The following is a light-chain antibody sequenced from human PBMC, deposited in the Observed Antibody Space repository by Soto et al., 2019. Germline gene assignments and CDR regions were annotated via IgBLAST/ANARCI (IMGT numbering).Light chain of an antibody. V-gene: IGKV1-39*01. CDR3: QQSYSTPIT. J-gene: IGKJ5*01. CDR2: AAS. Sequence: DIQMTQAPSSLSASVGDRVTITCRASQSISSYLSWYQQKPGKAPKLLIYAASSLQSGVPSRFSGSGSGTDFTLSISSLQPEDFANSYCQQSYSTPITFGHGTRLYIK. CDR1: QSISSY.